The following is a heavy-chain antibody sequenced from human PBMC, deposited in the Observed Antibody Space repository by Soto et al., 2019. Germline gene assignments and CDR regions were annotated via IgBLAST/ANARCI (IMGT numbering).Heavy chain of an antibody. V-gene: IGHV1-46*03. CDR3: ARGVGYSDSSGYPFDY. CDR2: INPRSGKT. J-gene: IGHJ4*02. Sequence: ASVKVSCKASGDTLSTYYMHWARQAPGQGLEWMGIINPRSGKTNYPQKFQSRVTMTRDTSTTTVYMELSTLRSEDTAMYYCARGVGYSDSSGYPFDYWGQGTLVTVSS. D-gene: IGHD3-22*01. CDR1: GDTLSTYY.